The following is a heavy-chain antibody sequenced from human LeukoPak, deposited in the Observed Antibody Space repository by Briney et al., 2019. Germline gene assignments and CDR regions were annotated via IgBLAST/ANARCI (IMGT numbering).Heavy chain of an antibody. V-gene: IGHV3-53*01. CDR3: ASSAAIYYYYYYGMDV. Sequence: GGSLRLSCAASGFTVSSNYMSWVRQAPGKGLEWVSVIYSGGSTYYADSVKGRFTISRDNSKNTLYLQMNSLRAEDTAVYYCASSAAIYYYYYYGMDVWGQGATVTVSS. CDR1: GFTVSSNY. J-gene: IGHJ6*02. D-gene: IGHD3-3*01. CDR2: IYSGGST.